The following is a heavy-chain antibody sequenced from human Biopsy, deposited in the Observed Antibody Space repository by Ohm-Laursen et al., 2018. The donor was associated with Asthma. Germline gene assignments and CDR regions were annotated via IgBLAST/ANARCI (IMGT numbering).Heavy chain of an antibody. CDR1: GGTFNTYV. J-gene: IGHJ4*02. D-gene: IGHD2-2*01. CDR2: INSVFGTT. V-gene: IGHV1-69*13. CDR3: ARKAGSCISRTCYSLDF. Sequence: GASVKVSCKSLGGTFNTYVIGWVRQAPGQGLERMGGINSVFGTTTYPQKFQDRVTITADDPTSTVYMELSSLRSEDTAVYYCARKAGSCISRTCYSLDFWGQGTLVTVSS.